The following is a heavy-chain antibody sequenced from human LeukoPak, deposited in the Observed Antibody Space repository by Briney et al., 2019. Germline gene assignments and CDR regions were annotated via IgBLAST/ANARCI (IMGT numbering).Heavy chain of an antibody. Sequence: SETLSLTCTVSGGSISSYYWSWIRQPPAKGLEWIGYIYYSGSTNYTPSLNSRVTISVHTSKNQFSLKLSSATAAHTAVYYCARGRAHGADYWGQGTLVTVSS. D-gene: IGHD3-10*01. J-gene: IGHJ4*02. V-gene: IGHV4-59*01. CDR2: IYYSGST. CDR3: ARGRAHGADY. CDR1: GGSISSYY.